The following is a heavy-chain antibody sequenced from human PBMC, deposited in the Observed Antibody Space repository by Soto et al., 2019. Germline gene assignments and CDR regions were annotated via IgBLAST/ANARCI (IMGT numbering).Heavy chain of an antibody. CDR2: ISSTTNYI. CDR1: GFTFTRYS. J-gene: IGHJ4*02. V-gene: IGHV3-21*06. Sequence: EVQLVESGGGLVKPGVSLRLSCAASGFTFTRYSMNWVRQAPGNGLEWVSSISSTTNYIYYGDSMKGRFTISRDNAKNSLYLEMNSLRAEDTAVYYCARETEDLTSNFDYWGQGTLVTVS. CDR3: ARETEDLTSNFDY.